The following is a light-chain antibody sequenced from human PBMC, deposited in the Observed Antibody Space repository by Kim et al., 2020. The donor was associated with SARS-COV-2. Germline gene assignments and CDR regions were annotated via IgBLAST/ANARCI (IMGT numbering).Light chain of an antibody. CDR2: YDD. V-gene: IGLV3-21*01. CDR3: QVWETFSDHPV. CDR1: DIGSKS. J-gene: IGLJ3*02. Sequence: APGKTAKMTCGGNDIGSKSVHWYQRRPGQAPVLVIYYDDGRPSRVPERFSGSNSVNTATLTISRVEAGDEADYYCQVWETFSDHPVFGGGTQLTVL.